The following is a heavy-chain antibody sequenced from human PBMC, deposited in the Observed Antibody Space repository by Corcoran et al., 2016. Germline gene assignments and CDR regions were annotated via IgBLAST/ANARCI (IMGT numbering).Heavy chain of an antibody. D-gene: IGHD3-22*01. CDR1: GYSISSGYY. CDR2: IYHSGST. CDR3: ARDDKENWFDP. Sequence: QVQLQESGPGLVKPSETLSLTCTVSGYSISSGYYWGWIRQPPGKGLEWIGSIYHSGSTYYNPSLKSRVTISVDTSKNQFSLKLSSVTAADTAVYYGARDDKENWFDPWGQGTLVTVSS. J-gene: IGHJ5*02. V-gene: IGHV4-38-2*02.